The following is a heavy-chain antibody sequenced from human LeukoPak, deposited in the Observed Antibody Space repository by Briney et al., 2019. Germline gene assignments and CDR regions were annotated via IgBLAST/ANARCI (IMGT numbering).Heavy chain of an antibody. V-gene: IGHV3-48*03. CDR1: GFTFSSYE. D-gene: IGHD3-10*01. J-gene: IGHJ2*01. CDR3: ARAGRVAASGWGRHFDL. Sequence: PGGSLRLSCAASGFTFSSYEMNWVRQAPARGLEWLSYISSSGGTMCYADSVKGRFTISRDNAKNSLYLQMSSLRVEDTAVYYCARAGRVAASGWGRHFDLWGRGTLVTVSS. CDR2: ISSSGGTM.